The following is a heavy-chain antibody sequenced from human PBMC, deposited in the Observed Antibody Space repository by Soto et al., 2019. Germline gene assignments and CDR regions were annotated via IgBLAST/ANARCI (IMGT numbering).Heavy chain of an antibody. CDR2: INAGNGDT. J-gene: IGHJ4*02. V-gene: IGHV1-3*01. CDR3: ASCIAVAGAFDH. D-gene: IGHD6-19*01. Sequence: QVHLVQSGSEGKKPGASVKVSCKASGYTITNHAMHWVRQAPGQRLEGMGWINAGNGDTKYSQKFQDRVTLIADTWANTMYMELSSLKSEDTAVYYGASCIAVAGAFDHWGQGTLVTVSS. CDR1: GYTITNHA.